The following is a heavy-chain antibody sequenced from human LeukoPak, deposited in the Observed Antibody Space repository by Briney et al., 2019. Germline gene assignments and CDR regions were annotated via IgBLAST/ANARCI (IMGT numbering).Heavy chain of an antibody. CDR3: ARSLGYCSGGSCPY. CDR2: ISGSGGGT. D-gene: IGHD2-15*01. CDR1: GFTFSTYA. Sequence: GGSLRLSCAASGFTFSTYAMSWVRQAAGKGLEWVSLISGSGGGTYYADSVKGRFTISRDNSKNTLFLQMNSLRAEDTAVYYCARSLGYCSGGSCPYWGQGTLVTVSS. V-gene: IGHV3-23*01. J-gene: IGHJ4*02.